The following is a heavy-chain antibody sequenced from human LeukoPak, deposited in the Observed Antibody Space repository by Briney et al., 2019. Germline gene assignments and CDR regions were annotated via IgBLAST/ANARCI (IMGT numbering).Heavy chain of an antibody. D-gene: IGHD2-2*01. CDR1: GFTFSSYS. CDR2: ISSSSSYI. CDR3: AKEDVIAPGARDWFDP. Sequence: GGSLRLSCAASGFTFSSYSMNWVRQAPGEGLEWVSSISSSSSYIYYADSVKGRFTISRDNSKNTLYLQMNSLRTEDTAKYYCAKEDVIAPGARDWFDPWGQGTLVTVSS. J-gene: IGHJ5*02. V-gene: IGHV3-21*04.